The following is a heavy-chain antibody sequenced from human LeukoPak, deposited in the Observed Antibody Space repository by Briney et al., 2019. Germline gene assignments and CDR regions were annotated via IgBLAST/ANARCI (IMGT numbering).Heavy chain of an antibody. CDR2: IYYTGNT. CDR3: TKSDGYGLIRI. V-gene: IGHV4-39*07. D-gene: IGHD3-10*01. Sequence: SETLSLTCSVSGDSIIGYYWGWIRQPPGKGLEWIGNIYYTGNTYYNSSLKSRVTISLDTPKNQFSLKVTSMTAADTAAYYCTKSDGYGLIRICGRGTMVTVSS. J-gene: IGHJ3*02. CDR1: GDSIIGYY.